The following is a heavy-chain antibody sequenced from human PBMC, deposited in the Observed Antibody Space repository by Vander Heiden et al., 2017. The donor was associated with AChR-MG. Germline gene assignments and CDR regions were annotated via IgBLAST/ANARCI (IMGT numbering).Heavy chain of an antibody. CDR2: INHSGSN. D-gene: IGHD1-26*01. CDR3: ARGGSRSGYERYSGSRRAFDI. CDR1: GGSFSGYY. J-gene: IGHJ3*02. V-gene: IGHV4-34*01. Sequence: QVQLQQWGAGLLKPSETLSLTCAVYGGSFSGYYWSWIRQPPGKGREWIGEINHSGSNNYNPSLKSRVTISVDTSKNQFSLKLSSVTAADTAVYYCARGGSRSGYERYSGSRRAFDIWGQGTMVTVSS.